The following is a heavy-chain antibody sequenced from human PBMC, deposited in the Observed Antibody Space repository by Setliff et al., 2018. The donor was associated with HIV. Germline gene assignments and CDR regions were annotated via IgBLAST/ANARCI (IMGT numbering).Heavy chain of an antibody. CDR3: ALGGYYDRSAYYY. V-gene: IGHV4-34*12. CDR2: IIHSGST. J-gene: IGHJ4*02. CDR1: GGSFSGYY. Sequence: SETLSLTCAVYGGSFSGYYWSWIRQPPGKGLEWIGEIIHSGSTNYNPSLKSRVTISVDTSKNQFSLKLSSVTAADTAVYYCALGGYYDRSAYYYWGQGTLVTVSS. D-gene: IGHD3-22*01.